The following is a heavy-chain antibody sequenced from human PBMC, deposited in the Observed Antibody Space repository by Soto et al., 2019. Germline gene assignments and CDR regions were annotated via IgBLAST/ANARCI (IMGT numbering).Heavy chain of an antibody. D-gene: IGHD5-12*01. CDR3: AKDVRTLIVATTSEGYYFDY. J-gene: IGHJ4*02. CDR2: INWNSGTI. Sequence: EVKLVESGGGLVQPGRSLRLSCAASGFTFDDYAMHWVRQAPGKGLEWVSGINWNSGTIVYADSVKGRFTISRDNAENSLYLQMSSLRPEDTALYYCAKDVRTLIVATTSEGYYFDYWGQGTLVTVSS. CDR1: GFTFDDYA. V-gene: IGHV3-9*01.